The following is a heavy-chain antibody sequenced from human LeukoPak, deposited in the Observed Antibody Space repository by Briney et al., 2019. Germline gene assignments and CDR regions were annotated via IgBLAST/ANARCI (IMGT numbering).Heavy chain of an antibody. D-gene: IGHD7-27*01. Sequence: GGSLRLSCAASGFTFSSYTMSWVRQAPGKGLEWVSTITTSDGNTYYADSVKGRFTVSRDNSKNTLFLQMNCLRAEDTAVYYCAKDGGLWVSAHWGDSWGRGTLVTVSS. V-gene: IGHV3-23*01. CDR3: AKDGGLWVSAHWGDS. J-gene: IGHJ4*02. CDR2: ITTSDGNT. CDR1: GFTFSSYT.